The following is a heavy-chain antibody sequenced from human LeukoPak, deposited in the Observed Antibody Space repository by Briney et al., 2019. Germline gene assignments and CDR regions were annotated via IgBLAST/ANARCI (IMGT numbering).Heavy chain of an antibody. CDR3: ASSNHEWYYYYYMDV. CDR2: IYYSGST. CDR1: GDSISSSSYY. V-gene: IGHV4-61*01. Sequence: SETLSLTCTVSGDSISSSSYYWSWIRQPPGKGLEGIGYIYYSGSTNYNPSLKSRVTISVDTSKNQFSLKLSSVTAADTAVYYCASSNHEWYYYYYMDVWGKGTTVTVSS. D-gene: IGHD4-11*01. J-gene: IGHJ6*03.